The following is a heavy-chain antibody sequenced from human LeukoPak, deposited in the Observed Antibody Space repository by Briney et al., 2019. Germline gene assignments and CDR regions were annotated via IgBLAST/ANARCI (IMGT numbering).Heavy chain of an antibody. CDR2: ISSSSSYI. J-gene: IGHJ4*02. CDR3: ARCIVGATNDY. V-gene: IGHV3-21*01. Sequence: GGSLRLSCAASGFTFSSYGMNWVRQAPGKGLEWVSSISSSSSYIYYADSVKGRFTISRDNAKNSLYLQMNSLRAEDTVVYYCARCIVGATNDYWGQGTLVTVSS. CDR1: GFTFSSYG. D-gene: IGHD1-26*01.